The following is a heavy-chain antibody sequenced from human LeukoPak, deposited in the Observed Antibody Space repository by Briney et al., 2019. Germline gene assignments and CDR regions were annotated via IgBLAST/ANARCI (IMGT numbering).Heavy chain of an antibody. CDR1: GYSISSDYY. D-gene: IGHD4-17*01. V-gene: IGHV4-38-2*01. Sequence: SETLSLTCAVSGYSISSDYYWGWIRQPPGKGLEWIGTIYHSGSTYYNPSLKGRVTISVDTSKNQFSLKLSSVTAADTAVYYCARDYGDYPNYWGQGTLVTVSS. CDR2: IYHSGST. J-gene: IGHJ4*02. CDR3: ARDYGDYPNY.